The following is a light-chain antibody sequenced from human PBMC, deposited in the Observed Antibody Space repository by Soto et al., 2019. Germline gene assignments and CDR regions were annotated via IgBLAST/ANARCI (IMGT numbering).Light chain of an antibody. Sequence: QPVLTQPPSVSGAPGQRISISCSGSTSNIGANFDVNWYQQFPGAAPKLLISVNSNRPSGVPDRFSASKSGTSASLAITGLQAEDEAYYYCQSYDNRLGGSRIFGGGTKLTVL. J-gene: IGLJ2*01. CDR1: TSNIGANFD. CDR3: QSYDNRLGGSRI. CDR2: VNS. V-gene: IGLV1-40*01.